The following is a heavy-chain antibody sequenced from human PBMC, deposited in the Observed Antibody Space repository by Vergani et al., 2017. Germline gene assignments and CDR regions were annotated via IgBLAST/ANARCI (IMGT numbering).Heavy chain of an antibody. J-gene: IGHJ3*02. CDR1: GFTFSSYS. CDR3: ARDWSIAAAGSAFDI. CDR2: ISSMSSTK. D-gene: IGHD6-13*01. Sequence: EVQLVESGGGLVQPGGSLRLSCAASGFTFSSYSMNWVRQAPGKGLEWVSYISSMSSTKYYADSVKGRFTISRDNAKNSLYLQMNSLRAEDTAVYYCARDWSIAAAGSAFDIWGQGTMVTVSS. V-gene: IGHV3-48*01.